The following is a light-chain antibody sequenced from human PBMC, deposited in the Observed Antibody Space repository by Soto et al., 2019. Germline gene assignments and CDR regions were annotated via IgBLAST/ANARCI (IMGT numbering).Light chain of an antibody. CDR3: QQYNSYSWT. CDR1: QSISSW. CDR2: KAS. J-gene: IGKJ1*01. V-gene: IGKV1-5*03. Sequence: DIQMTQSPSTLSASVGDRVTITCRASQSISSWLAWYQQKPGKAPKLLIYKASSLESGVPSRFSGSGSGTEYTIPISSRQPADFSTYYCQQYNSYSWTFGQGTKVEIK.